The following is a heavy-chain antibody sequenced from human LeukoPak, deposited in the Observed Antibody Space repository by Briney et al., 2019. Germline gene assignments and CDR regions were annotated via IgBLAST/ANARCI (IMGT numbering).Heavy chain of an antibody. D-gene: IGHD6-13*01. Sequence: SETLSLTCAVYGGSFSGYYWSWIRQPPGKGLEWIGEINHSGSTNYNPSLKSRVTISLDTSKKQLSLKMSSVTAADTAVYYCARTESSSWYRTFDYWGQGTLVTVSS. CDR2: INHSGST. CDR1: GGSFSGYY. J-gene: IGHJ4*02. V-gene: IGHV4-34*01. CDR3: ARTESSSWYRTFDY.